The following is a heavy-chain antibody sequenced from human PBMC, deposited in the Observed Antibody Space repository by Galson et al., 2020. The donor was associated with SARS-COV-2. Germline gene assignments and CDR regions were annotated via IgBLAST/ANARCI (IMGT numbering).Heavy chain of an antibody. V-gene: IGHV3-30*03. Sequence: SLRLSCEASGFGFSYYWMSWVRQAPGRGLEWVAVISYDGSNKYYADSVKGRFTISRDNSKNTLYLQMNSLRAEDTAVYYCARPGEGSYQNWFDPWGQGTLVTVSS. J-gene: IGHJ5*02. CDR3: ARPGEGSYQNWFDP. D-gene: IGHD3-10*01. CDR2: ISYDGSNK. CDR1: GFGFSYYW.